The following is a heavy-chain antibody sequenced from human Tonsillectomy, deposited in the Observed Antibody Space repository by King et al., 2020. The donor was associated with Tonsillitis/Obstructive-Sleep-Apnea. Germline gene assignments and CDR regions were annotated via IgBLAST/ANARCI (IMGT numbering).Heavy chain of an antibody. V-gene: IGHV3-53*01. CDR2: IYSGDST. D-gene: IGHD3-16*01. CDR1: GFTVSRKY. Sequence: VQLVESGGGLIQPGESLRLSCAASGFTVSRKYMSWVRQAPGKGLEWVSVIYSGDSTYYADSVKGRFTISRDNSKNTVHLQMNSLRADDTALYYCATSPVSPTSFYFDYWGQGTLVTVSS. J-gene: IGHJ4*02. CDR3: ATSPVSPTSFYFDY.